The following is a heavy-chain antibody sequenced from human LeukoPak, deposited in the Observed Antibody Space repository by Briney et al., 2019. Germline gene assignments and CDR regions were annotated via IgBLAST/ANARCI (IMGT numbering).Heavy chain of an antibody. Sequence: SETLSLTCTVSGGSFGSSSYYWGWIRQPPGKGLEWIGSVYYSGSTYYNPSLESRVDIFEDTSKNQFSLRLRFVTAADTAVYYCARLPNYSNYYFDSWGQGALVIVSS. CDR2: VYYSGST. CDR3: ARLPNYSNYYFDS. J-gene: IGHJ4*02. D-gene: IGHD4-11*01. CDR1: GGSFGSSSYY. V-gene: IGHV4-39*01.